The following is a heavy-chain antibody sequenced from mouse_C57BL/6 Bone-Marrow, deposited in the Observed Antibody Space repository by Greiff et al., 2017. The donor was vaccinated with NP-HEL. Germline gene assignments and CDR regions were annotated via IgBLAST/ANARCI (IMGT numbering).Heavy chain of an antibody. D-gene: IGHD1-1*01. Sequence: VQLQQPGAELVRPGSSVKLSCKASGYTFTSYWMDWVKQRPGQGLEWIGNIYPSDSETHYNQKFKDKATLTVDKSSSTAYMQLSSLTSEDSAVYYCARGGTTVVADYGGQGTTLTVSA. CDR1: GYTFTSYW. J-gene: IGHJ2*01. CDR2: IYPSDSET. CDR3: ARGGTTVVADY. V-gene: IGHV1-61*01.